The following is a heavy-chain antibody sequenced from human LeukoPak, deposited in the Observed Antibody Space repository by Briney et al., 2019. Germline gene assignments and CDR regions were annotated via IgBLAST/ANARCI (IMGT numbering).Heavy chain of an antibody. V-gene: IGHV4-31*11. CDR3: ARDIYDSSGYYSDY. CDR1: GGSFSDYY. Sequence: SETLSLTCAAQGGSFSDYYWSWIRQHPGKGLEWIGYIYYSGSTYYNPSLKSRVTISVDTSKNQFSLKLSSVTAADTAVYYCARDIYDSSGYYSDYWGQGTLVTVSS. D-gene: IGHD3-22*01. J-gene: IGHJ4*02. CDR2: IYYSGST.